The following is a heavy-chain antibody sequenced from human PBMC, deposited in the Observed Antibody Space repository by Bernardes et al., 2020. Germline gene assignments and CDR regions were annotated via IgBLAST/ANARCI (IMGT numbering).Heavy chain of an antibody. V-gene: IGHV4-4*02. CDR2: IYHGGST. J-gene: IGHJ4*02. CDR1: GTSISSSNW. D-gene: IGHD4-17*01. CDR3: ATVADYGDYAFDY. Sequence: LSLTCAVSGTSISSSNWWSWVRQPPGKGLEWIGEIYHGGSTNYNPSLKSRVTMSVDKSKNQFSLKLSSVTAADTAVYYCATVADYGDYAFDYWGQGTMVTVSS.